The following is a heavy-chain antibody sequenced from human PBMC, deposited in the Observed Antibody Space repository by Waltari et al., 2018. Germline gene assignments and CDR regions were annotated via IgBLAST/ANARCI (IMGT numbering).Heavy chain of an antibody. Sequence: QVQLQQWGAGLLKPSETLSLTCAVYGGSFSGYYWSWIRQPPGKGLEWIGEINHSGSTNYNPSLKSRVTISVDTSKNQFSLKLSSVTAADTAVYYCARGSGRIVAAFDIWGQGTMVTVSS. V-gene: IGHV4-34*01. CDR3: ARGSGRIVAAFDI. CDR2: INHSGST. D-gene: IGHD1-26*01. J-gene: IGHJ3*02. CDR1: GGSFSGYY.